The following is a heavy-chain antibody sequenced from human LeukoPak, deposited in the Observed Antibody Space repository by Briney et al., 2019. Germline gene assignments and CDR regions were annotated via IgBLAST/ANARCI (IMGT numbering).Heavy chain of an antibody. CDR3: ARDSSRRPQNYDIATSFSTDY. CDR1: GYTFTDYY. CDR2: INPKIGGT. V-gene: IGHV1-2*02. Sequence: GASVTVSCKASGYTFTDYYIHWVRQAPGQGLEWMGWINPKIGGTNYAQRFQGRVSMTSDTSITTAYMELRRVTSDDTAVYDCARDSSRRPQNYDIATSFSTDYWGQGTLVTVSS. J-gene: IGHJ4*02. D-gene: IGHD3-9*01.